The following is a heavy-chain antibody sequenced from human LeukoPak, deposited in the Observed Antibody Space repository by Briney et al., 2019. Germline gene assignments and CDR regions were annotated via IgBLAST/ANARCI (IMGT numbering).Heavy chain of an antibody. V-gene: IGHV3-53*05. CDR1: GFTVRNNY. J-gene: IGHJ4*02. CDR2: IYSGGGT. CDR3: ARDVV. Sequence: GGSLRLSCAASGFTVRNNYMSWVRQAPGKGLEWVSVIYSGGGTSYADSVKGRFTISRDNSKNTLYLQMNRLSAEDTAVYYCARDVVWGQGALVTVSS. D-gene: IGHD2-15*01.